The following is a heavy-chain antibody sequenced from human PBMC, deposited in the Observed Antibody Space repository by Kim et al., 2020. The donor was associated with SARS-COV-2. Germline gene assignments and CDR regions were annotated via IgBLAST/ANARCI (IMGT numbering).Heavy chain of an antibody. CDR3: ARGGGYDYSGFDY. D-gene: IGHD5-12*01. J-gene: IGHJ4*02. Sequence: YDPSLESRVTISVDTSKNQFSLKLSYVTAADTAVYYCARGGGYDYSGFDYWGQGTLVTVSS. V-gene: IGHV4-31*02.